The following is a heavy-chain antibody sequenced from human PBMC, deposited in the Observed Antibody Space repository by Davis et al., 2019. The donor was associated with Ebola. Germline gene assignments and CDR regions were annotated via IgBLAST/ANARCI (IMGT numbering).Heavy chain of an antibody. Sequence: ASVKVSCKASGYTFTGYYMHWVRQAPGQGLEWMGWINPNSGGTNYAQKFQGRVTMTRDTSISTAYMELSRLRSDDTAVYYCARSYDFWSGYIYWGQGTLVTVSS. V-gene: IGHV1-2*02. CDR3: ARSYDFWSGYIY. CDR1: GYTFTGYY. CDR2: INPNSGGT. J-gene: IGHJ4*02. D-gene: IGHD3-3*01.